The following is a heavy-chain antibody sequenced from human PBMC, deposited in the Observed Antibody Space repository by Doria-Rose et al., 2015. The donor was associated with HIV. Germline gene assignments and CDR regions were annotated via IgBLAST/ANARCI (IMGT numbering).Heavy chain of an antibody. CDR3: ARIKSSRWYHKYYFDF. J-gene: IGHJ4*02. CDR1: GVSLSSPGMG. CDR2: IFSDDER. Sequence: QVTLKESGPVLVKPTETLTLTCTVSGVSLSSPGMGVSWIRQPPGKALEWLANIFSDDERSYKTSLKSRHTISRDTSKSQVVLTMTDMDPVDTATYYCARIKSSRWYHKYYFDFWGQGTLVIVSA. D-gene: IGHD6-13*01. V-gene: IGHV2-26*01.